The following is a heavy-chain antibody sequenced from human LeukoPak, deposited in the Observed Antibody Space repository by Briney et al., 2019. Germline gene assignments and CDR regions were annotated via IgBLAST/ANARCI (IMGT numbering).Heavy chain of an antibody. J-gene: IGHJ2*01. CDR2: ISSSSSTI. CDR3: AKDRSSKVSPQGGPYWYFDL. Sequence: GGSLRLSCAASGFTFSSYSMNWVRQAPGKGLEWVSYISSSSSTIYYADSVKGRFTISRDNAKNSLYLQMNSLRAEDTAVYYCAKDRSSKVSPQGGPYWYFDLWGRGTLVTVSS. D-gene: IGHD1-14*01. V-gene: IGHV3-48*04. CDR1: GFTFSSYS.